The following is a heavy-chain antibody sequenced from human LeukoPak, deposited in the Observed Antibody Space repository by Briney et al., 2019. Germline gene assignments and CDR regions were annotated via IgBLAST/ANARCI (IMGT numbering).Heavy chain of an antibody. J-gene: IGHJ4*02. D-gene: IGHD5-24*01. CDR2: IYYSGST. CDR3: ARARRRDGYNYGFFWDY. CDR1: GGSISSYY. Sequence: SETLSLTCTVSGGSISSYYWSWIRQPPGKGLEWIEYIYYSGSTNYNPSLKSRVTISVDTSKKQFSLKLSSVPAADTAVYYCARARRRDGYNYGFFWDYWGRGTLVTVSS. V-gene: IGHV4-59*01.